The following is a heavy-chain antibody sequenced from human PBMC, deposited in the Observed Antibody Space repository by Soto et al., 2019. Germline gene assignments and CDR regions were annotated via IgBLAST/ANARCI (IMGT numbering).Heavy chain of an antibody. V-gene: IGHV3-30-3*01. D-gene: IGHD2-8*01. Sequence: QVQVVESGGDVVQPWRSLRRSCAAYGFTFINYHIVWARQAPGEGLEWVPVISPDGSITHYADSVKGRFTVSRDNSKSMMYLQMNGLRPEDTAIYYCVRDNNGPDYWGQGTLVTVSS. CDR1: GFTFINYH. CDR3: VRDNNGPDY. J-gene: IGHJ4*02. CDR2: ISPDGSIT.